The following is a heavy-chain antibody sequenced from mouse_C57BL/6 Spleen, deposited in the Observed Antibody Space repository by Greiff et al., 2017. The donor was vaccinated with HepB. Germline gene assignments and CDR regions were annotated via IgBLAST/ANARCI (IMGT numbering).Heavy chain of an antibody. CDR1: GYTFTSYT. CDR3: ARGRLRLYFDY. J-gene: IGHJ2*01. Sequence: QVQLQQSGAELARPGASVKMSCKASGYTFTSYTMHWVKQRPGQGLEWIGYINPSSGYTKDNQQFKDKATLTAGKASSTAYMQLSSLTAEDSAVYCCARGRLRLYFDYWGQGTTLTVSS. V-gene: IGHV1-4*01. CDR2: INPSSGYT. D-gene: IGHD2-4*01.